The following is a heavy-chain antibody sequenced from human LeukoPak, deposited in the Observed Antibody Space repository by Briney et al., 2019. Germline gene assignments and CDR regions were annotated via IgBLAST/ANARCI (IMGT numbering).Heavy chain of an antibody. CDR1: GYAFTAYY. CDR2: INPNSGGT. V-gene: IGHV1-2*02. Sequence: ASVKVSCKASGYAFTAYYMHWVRQAPGQGLEWMGWINPNSGGTNYAQKFQGRVTMTRDTSISTAYMELSSLRSDDTAVYYCARDYGGNSFDYWGQGTLVTVSS. D-gene: IGHD4-23*01. J-gene: IGHJ4*02. CDR3: ARDYGGNSFDY.